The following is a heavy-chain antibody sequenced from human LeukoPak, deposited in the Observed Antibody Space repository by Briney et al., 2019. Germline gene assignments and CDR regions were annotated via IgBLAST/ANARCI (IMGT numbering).Heavy chain of an antibody. Sequence: SETLSLTCTVSVGSICNSNYYWGWIRQPPGKGLEWIGGAYYSGTTYYNPSLKSRVTISVDTSKSQFSLKLSSVTAADTAVYYCARHSSSAWYYYFDYWGQGTLVAVSS. CDR1: VGSICNSNYY. D-gene: IGHD6-19*01. CDR3: ARHSSSAWYYYFDY. J-gene: IGHJ4*02. CDR2: AYYSGTT. V-gene: IGHV4-39*01.